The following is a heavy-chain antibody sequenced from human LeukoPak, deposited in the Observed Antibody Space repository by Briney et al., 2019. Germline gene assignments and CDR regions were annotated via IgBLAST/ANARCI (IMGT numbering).Heavy chain of an antibody. Sequence: SETLSLTCTVSGGSISSSDYYWGWIRQPPGKGLEWIGSIYYSGKMFYNPSLKSRVTISVDTSKNQFSLNLSSVTAADTAVYYCARGNGWFGESDYWGQGTLVTVSS. CDR1: GGSISSSDYY. CDR3: ARGNGWFGESDY. V-gene: IGHV4-39*01. J-gene: IGHJ4*02. D-gene: IGHD3-10*01. CDR2: IYYSGKM.